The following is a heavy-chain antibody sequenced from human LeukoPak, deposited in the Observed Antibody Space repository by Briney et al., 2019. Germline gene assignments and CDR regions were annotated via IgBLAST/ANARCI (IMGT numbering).Heavy chain of an antibody. V-gene: IGHV3-11*01. Sequence: GGSLRLSCAASGFTFSDYYMSWIRQAPGKGLEWLSYISSSASTIYYADSVKGRFTISRDNSKNTLYLQMNSLRAEDTAVYYCAKDRRAGSYDYWGQGTLVTVSS. CDR2: ISSSASTI. CDR1: GFTFSDYY. CDR3: AKDRRAGSYDY. J-gene: IGHJ4*02. D-gene: IGHD3-10*01.